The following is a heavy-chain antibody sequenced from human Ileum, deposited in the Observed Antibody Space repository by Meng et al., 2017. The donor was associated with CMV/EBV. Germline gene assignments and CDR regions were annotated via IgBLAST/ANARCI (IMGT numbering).Heavy chain of an antibody. CDR1: GFTFSSYG. V-gene: IGHV3-30*02. CDR3: AKDPGYQLLWGGYFDY. CDR2: IRYDGSNK. J-gene: IGHJ4*02. D-gene: IGHD2-2*01. Sequence: GESLKISCAASGFTFSSYGMHWVRQAPGKGLEWVAFIRYDGSNKYYADSVKGRFTISRDNSKNTLYLQMNSLRAEDTDVYYCAKDPGYQLLWGGYFDYWGQGTLVTVSS.